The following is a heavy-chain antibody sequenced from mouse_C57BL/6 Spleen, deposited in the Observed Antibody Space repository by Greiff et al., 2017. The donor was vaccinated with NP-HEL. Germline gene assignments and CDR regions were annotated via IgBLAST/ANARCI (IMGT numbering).Heavy chain of an antibody. CDR3: TLYYYGSSYDY. CDR2: IDPEDGDT. V-gene: IGHV14-1*01. D-gene: IGHD1-1*01. Sequence: VQLQQSGAELVRPGASVKLSCTASGFNIKDYYMHWVKQRPEQGLEWIGRIDPEDGDTEYAPKFRGKATMTADTSSNTAYLQLSSLTSEDTAVYYCTLYYYGSSYDYWGQGTTLTVSS. J-gene: IGHJ2*01. CDR1: GFNIKDYY.